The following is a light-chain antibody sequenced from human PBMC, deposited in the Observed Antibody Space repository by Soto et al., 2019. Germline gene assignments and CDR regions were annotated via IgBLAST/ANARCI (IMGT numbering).Light chain of an antibody. CDR2: DAS. CDR1: QSVHNY. CDR3: QQRYGXXPIT. V-gene: IGKV3-11*01. Sequence: EIVLTQSPATLSLSPGERATLSCRASQSVHNYLAWFQQKPGQAPRLLXYDASNRATGIPARFXXXGXGTXXXXXXXXXXXXDXAVXYCQQRYGXXPITFGQGSRLEIK. J-gene: IGKJ5*01.